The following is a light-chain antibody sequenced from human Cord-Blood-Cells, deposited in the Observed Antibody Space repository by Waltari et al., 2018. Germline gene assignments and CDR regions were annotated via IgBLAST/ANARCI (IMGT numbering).Light chain of an antibody. CDR2: EDN. CDR1: SGSIASNY. Sequence: NFMLTQPHSVSESPGKTVTISCTGSSGSIASNYVQWYQQRPGSAPTTVFYEDNQRPSGVPDRFSGSIDSSYNSASLTISGLKTEDEADYYCQSYDSSNHVVFGGGTKLTVL. CDR3: QSYDSSNHVV. V-gene: IGLV6-57*02. J-gene: IGLJ2*01.